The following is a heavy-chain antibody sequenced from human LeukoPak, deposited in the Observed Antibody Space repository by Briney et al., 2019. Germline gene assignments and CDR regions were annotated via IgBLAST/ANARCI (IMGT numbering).Heavy chain of an antibody. J-gene: IGHJ4*02. CDR2: FKSKAAGGTT. CDR1: GYTFSDSW. D-gene: IGHD1-1*01. CDR3: ATGMTY. V-gene: IGHV3-15*01. Sequence: SGGSLRLSCAASGYTFSDSWMTWVRQAPQKGLEWVGHFKSKAAGGTTDYAAPVKGRFTISRDDSINTVYLQLDSLKTEDTAVYYCATGMTYWGQGTLVTVSS.